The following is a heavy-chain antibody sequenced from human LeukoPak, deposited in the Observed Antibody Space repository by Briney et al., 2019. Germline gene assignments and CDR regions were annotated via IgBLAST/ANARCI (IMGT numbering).Heavy chain of an antibody. CDR3: ARSGVDFWNQDY. CDR1: GYTFTSYA. D-gene: IGHD3-3*01. CDR2: ISAYSGNT. V-gene: IGHV1-18*01. Sequence: GASVTVSCKASGYTFTSYAMNWVRQAPGQGLEWMGWISAYSGNTNYAQKLQGRVTMTTDTSTSTAYMELRSLRSDDTAVYYCARSGVDFWNQDYWGQGTLVTVSS. J-gene: IGHJ4*02.